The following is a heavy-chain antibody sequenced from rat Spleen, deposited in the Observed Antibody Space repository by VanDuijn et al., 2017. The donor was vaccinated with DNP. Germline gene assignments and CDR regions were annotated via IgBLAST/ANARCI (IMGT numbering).Heavy chain of an antibody. J-gene: IGHJ2*01. V-gene: IGHV5-7*01. CDR1: GFTFSDYN. CDR2: ISYDGSST. Sequence: EVQLVESGGGLVQPGRSLKLSCAASGFTFSDYNMAWVRQAPTKGLEWVATISYDGSSTYYRDSVKGRFTISRDNAKSTLYLQMDSLRSEDTATYSCTTLGLFTYGSFCFDYWGQGVMVTVSS. CDR3: TTLGLFTYGSFCFDY. D-gene: IGHD1-3*01.